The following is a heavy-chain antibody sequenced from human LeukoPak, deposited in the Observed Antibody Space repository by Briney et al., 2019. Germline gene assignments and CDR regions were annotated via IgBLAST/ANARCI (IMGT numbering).Heavy chain of an antibody. J-gene: IGHJ4*02. CDR2: ISSSSSYI. V-gene: IGHV3-21*01. D-gene: IGHD4-17*01. CDR1: GFTFSSYS. CDR3: ARDRTYGDYRGLVDY. Sequence: GSLRLSCAASGFTFSSYSMNWVRQAPGKGLEWVSSISSSSSYIYYADSVKGRFTISRDNAKNSLYLQMNSLRAEDAAVYYCARDRTYGDYRGLVDYWGQGTLVTVSS.